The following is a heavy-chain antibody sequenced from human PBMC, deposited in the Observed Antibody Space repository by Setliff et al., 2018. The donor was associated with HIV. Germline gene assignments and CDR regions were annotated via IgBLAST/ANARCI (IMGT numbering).Heavy chain of an antibody. Sequence: GGSLRLSCAASGFTFSSYWMHWVRQAPGRGLVWVSRINSDGTTTSYADSVEGRFTISRDNAKNTLYMQMNSLRAEDTALYCCVRDPGLSGSRDDIFDIWGQGTMVTVSS. D-gene: IGHD1-1*01. CDR1: GFTFSSYW. J-gene: IGHJ3*02. CDR3: VRDPGLSGSRDDIFDI. CDR2: INSDGTTT. V-gene: IGHV3-74*01.